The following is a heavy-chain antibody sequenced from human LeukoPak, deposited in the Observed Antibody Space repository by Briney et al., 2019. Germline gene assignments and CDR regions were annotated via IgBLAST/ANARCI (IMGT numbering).Heavy chain of an antibody. V-gene: IGHV4-39*01. CDR3: ARHPGYSGYPRRGYNWFDP. D-gene: IGHD5-12*01. CDR2: IYYSGST. CDR1: GGSISSSSYY. Sequence: SETLSLTCTVSGGSISSSSYYWGWIRQPPGKGLEWIGSIYYSGSTYYNPSLKSRVTISVDTSKNQFSLKLSSVTAADTAVYYCARHPGYSGYPRRGYNWFDPWGQGTLVTVSS. J-gene: IGHJ5*02.